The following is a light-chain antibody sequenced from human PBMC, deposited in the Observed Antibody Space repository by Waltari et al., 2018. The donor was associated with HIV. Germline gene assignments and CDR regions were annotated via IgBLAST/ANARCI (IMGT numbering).Light chain of an antibody. CDR1: SSDVGAYYY. CDR3: SSSAGGDTLV. CDR2: EIT. V-gene: IGLV2-8*01. J-gene: IGLJ3*02. Sequence: QPALTQPASVSGPPGQSITISCTGTSSDVGAYYYVPWFQLHPGKAPKLMIYEITKRPSGVPDRFSGSKSGNTASLTVSGLQAEDEADYYCSSSAGGDTLVFGGGTKLTVL.